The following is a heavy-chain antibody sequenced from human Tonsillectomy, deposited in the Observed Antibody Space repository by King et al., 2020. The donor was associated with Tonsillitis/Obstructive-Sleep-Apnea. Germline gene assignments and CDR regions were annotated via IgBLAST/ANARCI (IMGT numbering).Heavy chain of an antibody. CDR2: ISDSGSST. V-gene: IGHV3-23*04. Sequence: VQLVESGGGLVQPGGSLRLSCAASGFTFSSYAMSWVRQAPGKGLEWVSAISDSGSSTYYADSVNGRFTISRDNSKNTLYLQMNSLRAENTAVYYCAKESGWGHGAFDLWGQGTMVTVSS. J-gene: IGHJ3*01. CDR1: GFTFSSYA. CDR3: AKESGWGHGAFDL. D-gene: IGHD6-19*01.